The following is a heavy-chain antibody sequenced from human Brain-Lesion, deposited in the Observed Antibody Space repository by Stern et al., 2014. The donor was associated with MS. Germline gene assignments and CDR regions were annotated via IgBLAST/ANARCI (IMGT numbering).Heavy chain of an antibody. D-gene: IGHD2-2*01. CDR2: IFNSGTT. J-gene: IGHJ6*02. V-gene: IGHV4-61*02. Sequence: VQLEESGPGLVKPSQTLSLSCTVSGGSISSGGYYWSWIRQPAGKGLEWIGRIFNSGTTTYNPSLKSGVTISIDPPKNQFSLRLNSMTAADTAVYYCARGRVVPGFQYYATDVWGQGTTVIVSS. CDR1: GGSISSGGYY. CDR3: ARGRVVPGFQYYATDV.